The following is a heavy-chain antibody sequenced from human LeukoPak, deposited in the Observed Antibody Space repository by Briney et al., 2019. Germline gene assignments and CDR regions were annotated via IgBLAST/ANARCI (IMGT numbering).Heavy chain of an antibody. Sequence: VASVSVSCKASRYTLTGYYMHWVRQAPGPGLEWMGWIDPNSGGTNYAQKFQSRVTMTRDTSISTAYMELSRLRSDDTAVYYCARVPGYCSGGSCYGFDYWGQGTLVTVSS. CDR3: ARVPGYCSGGSCYGFDY. D-gene: IGHD2-15*01. J-gene: IGHJ4*02. CDR1: RYTLTGYY. V-gene: IGHV1-2*02. CDR2: IDPNSGGT.